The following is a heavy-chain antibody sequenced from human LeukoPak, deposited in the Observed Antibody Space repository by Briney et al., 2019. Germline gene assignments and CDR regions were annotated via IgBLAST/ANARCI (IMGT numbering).Heavy chain of an antibody. CDR3: ARVDTVTYYYYYGIDV. CDR1: GFTVRSNY. V-gene: IGHV3-53*01. D-gene: IGHD4-11*01. CDR2: IYSAGNT. J-gene: IGHJ6*02. Sequence: GGSLRLSCAASGFTVRSNYMSWVRQAPGKGLEWVSVIYSAGNTYYADCVKDRYTISRDNSKNTLYPHIHTQRAEHTAVYYCARVDTVTYYYYYGIDVWGQGTTVTVSS.